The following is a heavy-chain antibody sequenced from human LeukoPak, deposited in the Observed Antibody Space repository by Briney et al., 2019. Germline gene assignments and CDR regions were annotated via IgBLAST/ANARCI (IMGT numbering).Heavy chain of an antibody. Sequence: PSETLSLTCTVSGGSISSYYWSWVRQPPGKGLEWIGVIYDSGSTNYNPSLKSRVTISVDTSKNQFSLKLRSVTAADTAVYYCAKSNGYGLVDIWGQGTMVTVSS. D-gene: IGHD3-10*01. CDR3: AKSNGYGLVDI. CDR1: GGSISSYY. J-gene: IGHJ3*02. V-gene: IGHV4-59*12. CDR2: IYDSGST.